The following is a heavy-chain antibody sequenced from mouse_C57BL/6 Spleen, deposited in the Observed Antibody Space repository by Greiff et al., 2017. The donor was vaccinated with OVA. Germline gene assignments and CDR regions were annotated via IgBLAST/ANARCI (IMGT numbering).Heavy chain of an antibody. CDR3: ARSDYGSSLFFDY. D-gene: IGHD1-1*01. CDR2: INPGRGGT. CDR1: GYAFTNYL. J-gene: IGHJ2*01. V-gene: IGHV1-54*01. Sequence: VQLQESGAELVRPGTSVKVSCKASGYAFTNYLIEWVKQRPGQGLEWIGVINPGRGGTKYNEKFKGKATLTADKSSSTAYMQLSSLTSEDSAVYFCARSDYGSSLFFDYWGQGTTLTVSS.